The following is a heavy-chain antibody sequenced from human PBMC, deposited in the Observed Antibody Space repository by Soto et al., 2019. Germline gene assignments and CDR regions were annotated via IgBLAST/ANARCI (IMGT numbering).Heavy chain of an antibody. CDR2: ISGSGGST. J-gene: IGHJ2*01. V-gene: IGHV3-23*01. Sequence: EVQLLESGGGLVQPGGSLRLSCAASGFTFSSYAMSWVRQAPGKGLEWVSAISGSGGSTYYADSVKGRFTISRDNSKNTLYLQMNRLRAEDTAVYYCAKVGSSSTTNWYFDLWGRGTLVTVSS. CDR3: AKVGSSSTTNWYFDL. D-gene: IGHD3-10*01. CDR1: GFTFSSYA.